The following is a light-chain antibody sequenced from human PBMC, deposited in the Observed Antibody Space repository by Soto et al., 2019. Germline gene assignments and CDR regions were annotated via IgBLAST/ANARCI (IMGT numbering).Light chain of an antibody. Sequence: DIQMTQSPSSLSASVGDRVTITCRASQGISSYLNWYQQKPGKAPKLLIYAAASLQSGVPSRFSGSGSGTDFTLTISSLQPEDFATYYCQQSYRTPPTFGQGTKVDIK. V-gene: IGKV1-39*01. J-gene: IGKJ1*01. CDR3: QQSYRTPPT. CDR2: AAA. CDR1: QGISSY.